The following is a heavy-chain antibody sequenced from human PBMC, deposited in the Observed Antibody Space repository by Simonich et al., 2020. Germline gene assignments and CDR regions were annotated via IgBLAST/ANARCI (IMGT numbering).Heavy chain of an antibody. Sequence: QLQLQESGPGLVKPSETLSLTCTVSGGSISSSSYYWGWIRQPPGKGLGWIGSIYYKGSTYYNPSLKSRDTISVDTSKNQFSLKLSSVTAADTAVYYCARHAGFAFDIWGQGTMVTVSS. CDR3: ARHAGFAFDI. CDR1: GGSISSSSYY. CDR2: IYYKGST. V-gene: IGHV4-39*01. D-gene: IGHD6-13*01. J-gene: IGHJ3*02.